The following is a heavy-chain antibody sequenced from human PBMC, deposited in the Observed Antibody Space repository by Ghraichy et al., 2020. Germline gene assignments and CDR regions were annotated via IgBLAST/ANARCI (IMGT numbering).Heavy chain of an antibody. CDR1: GFTFSTYA. CDR3: ARVVTTGMLGYYYGMDV. D-gene: IGHD4-17*01. Sequence: GSLRLSCAASGFTFSTYAMHWVRQAPGKGLEWVAVMSYDGSNKYYADSVKGRFTISRDNSKNTLYLQMNSLRAEDTAVYYCARVVTTGMLGYYYGMDVWGQGTTVTVSS. J-gene: IGHJ6*02. CDR2: MSYDGSNK. V-gene: IGHV3-30-3*01.